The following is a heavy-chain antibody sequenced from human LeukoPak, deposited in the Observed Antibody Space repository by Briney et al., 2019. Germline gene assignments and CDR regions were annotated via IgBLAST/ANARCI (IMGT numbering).Heavy chain of an antibody. CDR2: IYSGGST. CDR1: GFTVSSKY. J-gene: IGHJ2*01. D-gene: IGHD6-19*01. V-gene: IGHV3-53*01. Sequence: GGSLRLSCAASGFTVSSKYMNWVRQAPGKGLEWVSGIYSGGSTYYSASLKGRFTISRDNSTNTLYLQLSSLGADDTAVYYCWGPSPWLGPHFDLWGRGTPVTVSS. CDR3: WGPSPWLGPHFDL.